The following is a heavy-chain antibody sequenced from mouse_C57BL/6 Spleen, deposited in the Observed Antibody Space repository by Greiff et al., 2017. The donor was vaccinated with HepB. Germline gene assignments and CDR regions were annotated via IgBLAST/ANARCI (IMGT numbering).Heavy chain of an antibody. J-gene: IGHJ3*01. CDR1: GYTFTDYN. CDR3: ARRGDSGYTGAY. V-gene: IGHV1-18*01. CDR2: INPNNGGT. Sequence: EVQLQQSGPELVKPGASVKIPCKASGYTFTDYNMDWVKQSHGKSLEWIGDINPNNGGTIYNQKFKGKATLTVDKSSSTAYMELRSLTSEDTAVYYCARRGDSGYTGAYWGQGTLVTVSA. D-gene: IGHD3-2*02.